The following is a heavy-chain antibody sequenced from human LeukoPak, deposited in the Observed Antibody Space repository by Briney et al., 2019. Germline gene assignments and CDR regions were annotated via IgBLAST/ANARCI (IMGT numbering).Heavy chain of an antibody. J-gene: IGHJ6*03. CDR1: GFTFSSYS. D-gene: IGHD3-10*01. CDR3: ARDGISKGRWFGPGPYYMDV. Sequence: GGSLRLSCAASGFTFSSYSMNWFRQAPGKGLEWVSSISSSSSYIYYADSVKGRFTISRDNAKNSLYLQMNSLRAEDTAVYYCARDGISKGRWFGPGPYYMDVWGKGTTVTVSS. CDR2: ISSSSSYI. V-gene: IGHV3-21*01.